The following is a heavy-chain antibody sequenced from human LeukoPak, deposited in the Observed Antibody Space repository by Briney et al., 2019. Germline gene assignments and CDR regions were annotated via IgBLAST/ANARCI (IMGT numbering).Heavy chain of an antibody. Sequence: GASVKISCKASGYTFTSYGISWVRQAPGQGLEWMGWISAYNGNTNYAQKLQGRVTMTTDTSTSTAYMELRSLRSDDTAVYYCAIGTYDYVWGSYRPYDYWGQGTLVTVSS. CDR2: ISAYNGNT. J-gene: IGHJ4*02. D-gene: IGHD3-16*02. CDR1: GYTFTSYG. V-gene: IGHV1-18*01. CDR3: AIGTYDYVWGSYRPYDY.